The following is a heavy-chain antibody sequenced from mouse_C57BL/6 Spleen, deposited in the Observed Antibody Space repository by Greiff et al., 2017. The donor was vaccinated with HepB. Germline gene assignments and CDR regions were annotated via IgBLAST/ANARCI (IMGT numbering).Heavy chain of an antibody. V-gene: IGHV1-74*01. CDR1: GYTFTSYW. Sequence: QVHVKQPGAELVKPGASVKVSCKASGYTFTSYWMHWVKQRPGQGLEWIGRIHPSDSDTNYNQKFKGKATLTVDKASSTAYMQLSSLTSEDSAVYYCAMGLRWYFDYWGQGTTLTVSS. CDR2: IHPSDSDT. J-gene: IGHJ2*01. CDR3: AMGLRWYFDY. D-gene: IGHD1-1*01.